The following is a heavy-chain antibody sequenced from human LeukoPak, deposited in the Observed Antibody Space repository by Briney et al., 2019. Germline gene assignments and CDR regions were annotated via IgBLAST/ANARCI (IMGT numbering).Heavy chain of an antibody. D-gene: IGHD5-12*01. CDR1: GYTFTSDG. CDR2: ISAYNGNR. J-gene: IGHJ4*02. CDR3: SRAGGGYDINNAAGY. Sequence: ASVNVSCTASGYTFTSDGISWVPQAPGQPLECMGWISAYNGNRNYAQTPQGRVTMTTDTSTSRAYTERRRLRSDARAVYCSSRAGGGYDINNAAGYWGQGTLVTVSS. V-gene: IGHV1-18*01.